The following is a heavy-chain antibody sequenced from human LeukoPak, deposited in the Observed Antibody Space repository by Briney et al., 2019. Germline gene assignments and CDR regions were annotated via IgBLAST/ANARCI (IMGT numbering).Heavy chain of an antibody. Sequence: GGSLRLSCVASGFAFSDYEMNWVRQAPGKGLEWVSYISGRGSSIYYAASVKGRFTISRDDAKNSLYLQMNSLRAEDMAVYYCAREVLIVGATYFDYWGQGTLVTVSS. CDR3: AREVLIVGATYFDY. D-gene: IGHD1-26*01. V-gene: IGHV3-48*03. CDR2: ISGRGSSI. CDR1: GFAFSDYE. J-gene: IGHJ4*02.